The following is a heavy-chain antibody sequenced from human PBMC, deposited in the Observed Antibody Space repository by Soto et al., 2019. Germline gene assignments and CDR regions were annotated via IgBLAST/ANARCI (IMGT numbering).Heavy chain of an antibody. CDR1: GGSISSYY. V-gene: IGHV4-59*01. Sequence: QVQLQESGPGLVKPSETLSLTCTVSGGSISSYYWSWIRQPPGKGLEWIGYIYYSGSTDYNPSLTSRVTISVDTSKNQFSLKLSSVTAADTAVYYGARGGGIRDFDYWGQGTLVTVSS. CDR2: IYYSGST. J-gene: IGHJ4*02. D-gene: IGHD1-20*01. CDR3: ARGGGIRDFDY.